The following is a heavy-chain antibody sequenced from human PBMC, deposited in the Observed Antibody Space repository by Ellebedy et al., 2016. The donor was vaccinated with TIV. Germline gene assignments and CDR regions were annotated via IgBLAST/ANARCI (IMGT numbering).Heavy chain of an antibody. CDR3: ARDWDGGAFGI. CDR1: GFTFSSYA. Sequence: GESLKISCAASGFTFSSYAMHWVRQAPGKGLEWVAVISYDGSNKYYADSVKGRFTISRDNSKNTLYLQMNSLRAEDTAVYYCARDWDGGAFGIWGQGTMVTVSS. CDR2: ISYDGSNK. V-gene: IGHV3-30*01. J-gene: IGHJ3*02. D-gene: IGHD1-26*01.